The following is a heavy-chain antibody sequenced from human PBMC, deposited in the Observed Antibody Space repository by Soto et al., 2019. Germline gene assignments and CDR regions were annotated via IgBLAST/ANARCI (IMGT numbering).Heavy chain of an antibody. CDR1: GFNFKTYA. CDR2: ISSSGSRT. J-gene: IGHJ4*02. V-gene: IGHV3-23*01. Sequence: EVQLLESGGGLVQPGGSRRLSCAASGFNFKTYAMSWVRQAPGRGLEWVSAISSSGSRTYYADSVKGPFTISRDNSKKALFMEMNSLRAEDTALYYCAKERREVVSGTGDSWGRGALVTVSS. D-gene: IGHD6-19*01. CDR3: AKERREVVSGTGDS.